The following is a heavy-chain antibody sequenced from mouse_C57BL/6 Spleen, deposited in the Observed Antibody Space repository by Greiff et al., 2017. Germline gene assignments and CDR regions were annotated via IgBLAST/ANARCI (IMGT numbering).Heavy chain of an antibody. CDR2: INPSNGGT. V-gene: IGHV1-53*01. J-gene: IGHJ4*01. CDR3: ARSPYYYGSYYAMDY. CDR1: GYTFTSYW. Sequence: QVQLKQPGTELVKPGASVKLSCKASGYTFTSYWMHWVKQRPGQGLEWIGNINPSNGGTNYNEKFKSKATLTVDKSSSTAYMQRSSLTSEDSAVYYCARSPYYYGSYYAMDYWGQGTSVTVSS. D-gene: IGHD1-1*01.